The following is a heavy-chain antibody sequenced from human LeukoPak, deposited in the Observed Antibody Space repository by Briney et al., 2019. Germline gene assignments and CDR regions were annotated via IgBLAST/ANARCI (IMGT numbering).Heavy chain of an antibody. CDR1: GFTFSDYA. J-gene: IGHJ6*03. CDR2: ISGSGGST. CDR3: AGGYDFWNPSSYYYYYMDV. D-gene: IGHD3-3*01. Sequence: LSGGSLRLSCAASGFTFSDYAMNWVRQSPGKGLEWVSAISGSGGSTYYADSVKGRFTISRDNSKSTVYLQMNSLRAEDTAVYSCAGGYDFWNPSSYYYYYMDVWGKGTTVTVSS. V-gene: IGHV3-23*01.